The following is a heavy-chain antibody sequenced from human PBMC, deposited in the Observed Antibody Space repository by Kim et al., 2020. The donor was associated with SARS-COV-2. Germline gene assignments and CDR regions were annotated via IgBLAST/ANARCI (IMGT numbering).Heavy chain of an antibody. CDR3: ARGQPLDY. J-gene: IGHJ4*02. CDR2: ISYSGNS. Sequence: SETLSLTCSVSGGSIRSGGKFWTWIRQHPAKGLEWLGYISYSGNSHYSPSLRSRVSISLQTSENQFSLGLTHVTAADTAVYYCARGQPLDYWGQGILVTVSS. D-gene: IGHD2-2*01. V-gene: IGHV4-31*03. CDR1: GGSIRSGGKF.